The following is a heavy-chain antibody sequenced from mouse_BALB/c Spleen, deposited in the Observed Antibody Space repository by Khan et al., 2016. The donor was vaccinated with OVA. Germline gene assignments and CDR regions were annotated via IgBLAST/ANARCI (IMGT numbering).Heavy chain of an antibody. CDR1: GFSLSTSGMG. Sequence: QVQLKESGPGILQPSQTLSLTCSFSGFSLSTSGMGVSWIRQPSGKGLEWLAHIYWDDDKRYNPSLKSRLTISKDTSSNQVFLKITSVDTADTATYYCARRRDYYYAMDYWGQGTSVTVSS. CDR2: IYWDDDK. J-gene: IGHJ4*01. V-gene: IGHV8-12*01. CDR3: ARRRDYYYAMDY.